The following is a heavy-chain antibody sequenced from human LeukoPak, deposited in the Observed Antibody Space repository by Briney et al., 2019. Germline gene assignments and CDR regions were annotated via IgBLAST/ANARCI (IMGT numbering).Heavy chain of an antibody. CDR1: GGSISSSSYY. CDR3: ARRGSYSAGDY. V-gene: IGHV4-39*01. Sequence: SETLSLTCTVSGGSISSSSYYWGWIRQPPGKGLEWIGSTYYSGSTYYNPSLKSRVTISVDTSKNQFSLKLSSVTAADTAVYYCARRGSYSAGDYWGQGTLVTVSS. D-gene: IGHD1-26*01. J-gene: IGHJ4*02. CDR2: TYYSGST.